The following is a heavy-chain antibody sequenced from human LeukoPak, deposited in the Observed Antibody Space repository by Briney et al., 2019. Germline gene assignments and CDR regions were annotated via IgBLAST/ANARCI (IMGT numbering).Heavy chain of an antibody. CDR2: IKSKTDGGTT. J-gene: IGHJ4*02. V-gene: IGHV3-15*07. CDR3: AREYVPPRIAATFDY. D-gene: IGHD6-13*01. Sequence: PGGSLRLSCAASGFTFSNAWMNWVRQAPGKGLEWVGRIKSKTDGGTTHYAAPVKGRFTISRDNAKNSLYLQMNSLRAEDTAVYYCAREYVPPRIAATFDYWGQGTLVTVSS. CDR1: GFTFSNAW.